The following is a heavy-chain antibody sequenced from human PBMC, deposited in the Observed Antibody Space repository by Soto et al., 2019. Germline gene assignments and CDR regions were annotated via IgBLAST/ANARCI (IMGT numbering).Heavy chain of an antibody. J-gene: IGHJ3*02. V-gene: IGHV1-3*01. CDR1: GYTFTSYA. Sequence: GASVKVSCKASGYTFTSYAMHWVRQAPGQRLEWMGWINAGNGNTKYSQKFQGRVTITTDTSASTAYMELRSLRSDDTAVYYCARRSDVAFDIWGQGTMVTVSS. CDR3: ARRSDVAFDI. D-gene: IGHD3-10*01. CDR2: INAGNGNT.